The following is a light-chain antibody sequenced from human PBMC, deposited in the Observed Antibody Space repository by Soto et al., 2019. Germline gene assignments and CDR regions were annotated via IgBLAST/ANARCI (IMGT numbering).Light chain of an antibody. CDR3: QHCDYLPI. V-gene: IGKV1-33*01. CDR1: HDITSF. J-gene: IGKJ3*01. Sequence: DIQMTQSPSSLSASVGDRVTITCQASHDITSFLNWNQHKPGRAPKLLIYDASILEAGVPTRFSGSGSGTHFTFTISSLQPEDVATYYCQHCDYLPIFGPGTTVDFK. CDR2: DAS.